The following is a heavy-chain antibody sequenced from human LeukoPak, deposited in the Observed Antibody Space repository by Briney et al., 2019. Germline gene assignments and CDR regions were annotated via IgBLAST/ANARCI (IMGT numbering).Heavy chain of an antibody. V-gene: IGHV1-69*04. D-gene: IGHD2-15*01. CDR2: IIPILGIA. CDR3: ARDDIVVVVANYGMDV. CDR1: GGTFSSYA. Sequence: SVKVSCKASGGTFSSYAISWVRQAPGQGLEWMGRIIPILGIANYAQKFQGRVTITADKSTSTAYMELSSLRSEDTAVYYCARDDIVVVVANYGMDVWGQGTTVTVSS. J-gene: IGHJ6*02.